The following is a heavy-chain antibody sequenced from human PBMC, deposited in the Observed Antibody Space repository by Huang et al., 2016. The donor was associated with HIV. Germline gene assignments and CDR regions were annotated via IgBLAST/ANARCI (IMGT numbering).Heavy chain of an antibody. Sequence: EVQLVESGGGLVQPGGSLRLSCAASGFSISSYWMHWVRQAPGKGLVWVSRINSDVSSTSYADSGEGRFTISRDNAKNTLYLQMNSLRAEDTAVYYCARDPRIQSWLNFFDYWGQGTLVSVSS. J-gene: IGHJ4*02. CDR1: GFSISSYW. D-gene: IGHD3-22*01. V-gene: IGHV3-74*01. CDR3: ARDPRIQSWLNFFDY. CDR2: INSDVSST.